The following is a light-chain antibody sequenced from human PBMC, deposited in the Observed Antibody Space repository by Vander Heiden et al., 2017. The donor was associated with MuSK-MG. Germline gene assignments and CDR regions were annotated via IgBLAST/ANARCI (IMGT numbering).Light chain of an antibody. V-gene: IGKV3-20*01. CDR3: QQYGSSPRT. J-gene: IGKJ1*01. Sequence: EIVLTQSPGTLSFSPGERATLSCRASQSVSATFLAWYQQKPGQAPRLLIYGISTRATGTPDRCGGSGSGKDITLTISRLEPDDFAMYYCQQYGSSPRTFGQGTKVEIK. CDR1: QSVSATF. CDR2: GIS.